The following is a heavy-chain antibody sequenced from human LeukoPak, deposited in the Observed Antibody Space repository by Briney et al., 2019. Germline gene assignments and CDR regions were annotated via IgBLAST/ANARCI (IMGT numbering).Heavy chain of an antibody. D-gene: IGHD6-13*01. V-gene: IGHV3-21*01. CDR3: ARDPNRVAAAGTRWFDP. Sequence: GGSLRLSCAASGFTFSSYSMNWVRQAPGKGLEWVSSISSSSSYIYYADSVKGRFTISRDNAKNPLYLQMNSLRAEDTAVYYCARDPNRVAAAGTRWFDPWGQGTLVTVSS. CDR1: GFTFSSYS. J-gene: IGHJ5*02. CDR2: ISSSSSYI.